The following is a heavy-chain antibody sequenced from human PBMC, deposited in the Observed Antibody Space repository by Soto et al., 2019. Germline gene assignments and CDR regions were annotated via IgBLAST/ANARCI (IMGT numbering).Heavy chain of an antibody. CDR2: IYYSGST. CDR1: GGSISSYY. Sequence: SETLSLTSTVSGGSISSYYWSWIRQPPGKGLEWIGYIYYSGSTNYNPSLKSRVTISVDTSKNQFSLKLSSVTAADTAVYYCARRMPYYYGMDAWGQGTTVTVSS. J-gene: IGHJ6*02. V-gene: IGHV4-59*08. D-gene: IGHD2-2*01. CDR3: ARRMPYYYGMDA.